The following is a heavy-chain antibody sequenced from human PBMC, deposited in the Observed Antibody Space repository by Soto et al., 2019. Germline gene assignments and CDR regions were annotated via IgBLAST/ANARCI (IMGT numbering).Heavy chain of an antibody. CDR2: LSYDGSDR. J-gene: IGHJ5*02. V-gene: IGHV3-30*04. D-gene: IGHD6-19*01. CDR3: ARGGQWLVNWFDP. CDR1: GFTFSSYA. Sequence: PGGSLRLSCAASGFTFSSYAMSWVRQAPGKGLEWVASLSYDGSDRYYEDPVKGRHIISRDNSKNTVYLQLNSLRSEDTAVYYCARGGQWLVNWFDPWGQGTLVTVSS.